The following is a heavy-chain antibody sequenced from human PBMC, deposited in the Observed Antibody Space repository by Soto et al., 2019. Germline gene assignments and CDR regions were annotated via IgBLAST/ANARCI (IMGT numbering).Heavy chain of an antibody. CDR1: GFTFSSCA. CDR2: ISGSGGGT. Sequence: GGSLRLSCAASGFTFSSCAMSWVRQAPGKGLEWVSAISGSGGGTYYADSVKGRFTISRDNSKNTLYLQMNSLRAEDTAVYYCANAEGDFWSGYYYYGMDVWGQGTTVTVSS. J-gene: IGHJ6*02. D-gene: IGHD3-3*01. V-gene: IGHV3-23*01. CDR3: ANAEGDFWSGYYYYGMDV.